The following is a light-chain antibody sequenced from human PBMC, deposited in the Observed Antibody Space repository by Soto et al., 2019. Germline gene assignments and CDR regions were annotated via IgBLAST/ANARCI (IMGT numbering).Light chain of an antibody. CDR2: RDG. Sequence: QSVLTQPPSASGTPGQSLTISCSGSSSNIGSHFVYWYQHLPGTAPKLLIFRDGQRPSGVPDRFSGSKSDTSASLAISGLQSEDEADYYCAAWDDSLNGWVFGGGTKLTVL. V-gene: IGLV1-44*01. J-gene: IGLJ3*02. CDR1: SSNIGSHF. CDR3: AAWDDSLNGWV.